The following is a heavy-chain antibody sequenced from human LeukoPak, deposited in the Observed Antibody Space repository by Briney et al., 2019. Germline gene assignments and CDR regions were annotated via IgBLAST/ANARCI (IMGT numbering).Heavy chain of an antibody. CDR3: ARSTPSMGKNWFDP. CDR2: MNPNSGNT. D-gene: IGHD2/OR15-2a*01. V-gene: IGHV1-8*02. J-gene: IGHJ5*02. Sequence: GASVKVSCKASGYTFTSYDINWVRQATGQGLEWMGWMNPNSGNTGYAQKFQGRVTMTRNTSISTAYMELSSLRSEDAAVYYCARSTPSMGKNWFDPWGQGTLVTVSS. CDR1: GYTFTSYD.